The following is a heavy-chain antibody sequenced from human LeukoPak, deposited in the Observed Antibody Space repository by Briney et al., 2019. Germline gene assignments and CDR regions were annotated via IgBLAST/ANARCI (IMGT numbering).Heavy chain of an antibody. CDR3: AKPWFGEQGVFDY. Sequence: GGSLTLSCPASGFTLSSYSMSWVRQAPGKGLEWVSAISGSGGSTYYAHSVKGRFTISRDNSKNTLYLQMNSLRAEDTAVYYCAKPWFGEQGVFDYWGQGTLVTVSS. V-gene: IGHV3-23*01. J-gene: IGHJ4*02. D-gene: IGHD3-10*01. CDR1: GFTLSSYS. CDR2: ISGSGGST.